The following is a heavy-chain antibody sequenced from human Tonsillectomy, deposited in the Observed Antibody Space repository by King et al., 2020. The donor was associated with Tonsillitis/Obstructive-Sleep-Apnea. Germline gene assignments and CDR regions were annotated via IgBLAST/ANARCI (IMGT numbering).Heavy chain of an antibody. Sequence: DVQLVQSGAEVRKPGESLRISCKTSGYSFTNYWITWVRQLPGKGLEWMGRIDPSDSYTNYSPSFQGHVTFSSDKSNATAFLHWSSLRASDTAIYFCARHRYLSPSPLFDDWGQGSVGTDSS. V-gene: IGHV5-10-1*03. CDR3: ARHRYLSPSPLFDD. D-gene: IGHD6-6*01. CDR2: IDPSDSYT. CDR1: GYSFTNYW. J-gene: IGHJ4*02.